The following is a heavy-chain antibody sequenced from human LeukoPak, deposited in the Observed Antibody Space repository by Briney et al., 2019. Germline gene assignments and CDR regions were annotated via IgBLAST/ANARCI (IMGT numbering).Heavy chain of an antibody. CDR1: GGSINSNTDY. CDR2: IHYGGST. D-gene: IGHD3-22*01. V-gene: IGHV4-39*07. J-gene: IGHJ3*02. Sequence: ASETLSLTCTVSGGSINSNTDYWGWIRQPPGKGPEWIGSIHYGGSTYYNPSLKSRVTISVDTSKNQFSLKLSSVTAADTAVYYCARGRTMIVVPSIAFDIWGQGTMVTVSS. CDR3: ARGRTMIVVPSIAFDI.